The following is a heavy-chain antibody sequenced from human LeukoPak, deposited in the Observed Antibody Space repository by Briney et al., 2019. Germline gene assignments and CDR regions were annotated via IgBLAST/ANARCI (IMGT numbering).Heavy chain of an antibody. CDR2: IYPGDSDT. V-gene: IGHV5-51*01. Sequence: GESLKISCKGSGYSFTSHWIGWVRHMPGKGLEWMGIIYPGDSDTRYSPSFQGQVTISADRSISTAFLQWSSLKASDTAMYYCARRLGTAAIDIWGQGTMVTVSS. CDR3: ARRLGTAAIDI. CDR1: GYSFTSHW. D-gene: IGHD1-14*01. J-gene: IGHJ3*02.